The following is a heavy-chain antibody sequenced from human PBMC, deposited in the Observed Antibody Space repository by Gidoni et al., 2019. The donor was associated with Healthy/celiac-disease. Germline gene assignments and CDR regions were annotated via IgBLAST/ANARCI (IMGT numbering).Heavy chain of an antibody. CDR3: ASRSGYGYNWFDP. V-gene: IGHV4-34*01. CDR2: INHSGST. J-gene: IGHJ5*02. D-gene: IGHD3-22*01. Sequence: GLEWIGEINHSGSTNYNPSLKSRVTISVDTSKNQFSLKLSSVTAADTAVYYCASRSGYGYNWFDPWGREPWSPSPQ.